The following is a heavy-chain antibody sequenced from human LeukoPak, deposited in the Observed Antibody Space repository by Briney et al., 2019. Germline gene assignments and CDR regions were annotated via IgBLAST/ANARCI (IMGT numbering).Heavy chain of an antibody. V-gene: IGHV3-30*18. Sequence: GGSLRLSCAASGFRFSSNGMHWVRQAPGKGLEWVAVISYDGSVKYYGESVQGRFTISRDNSKNTLYLQMDSLRPEDTAVYYCAKDPRTGAVSGIFYFDYWGQGTLLTVSS. CDR3: AKDPRTGAVSGIFYFDY. CDR2: ISYDGSVK. J-gene: IGHJ4*02. CDR1: GFRFSSNG. D-gene: IGHD6-19*01.